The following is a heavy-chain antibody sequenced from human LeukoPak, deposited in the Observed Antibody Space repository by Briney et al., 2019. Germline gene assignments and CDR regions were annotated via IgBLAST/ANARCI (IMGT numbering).Heavy chain of an antibody. Sequence: SETLSLTCAVSGYSIISGYYWSWIRQPAGKGLEWIGRIYTSGSTNYNPSLKSRVTISVDKSKNQFSLKLSSVTAADTAVYYCAREGIAASRYFQHWGQGTLVTVSS. J-gene: IGHJ1*01. CDR3: AREGIAASRYFQH. CDR1: GYSIISGYY. D-gene: IGHD6-13*01. V-gene: IGHV4-4*07. CDR2: IYTSGST.